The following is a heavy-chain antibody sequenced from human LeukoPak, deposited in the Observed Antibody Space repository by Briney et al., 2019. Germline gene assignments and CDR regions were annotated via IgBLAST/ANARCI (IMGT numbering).Heavy chain of an antibody. CDR3: ARRAGAYSHPYDY. CDR1: GFTFSTYA. Sequence: GGSLRLSCAASGFTFSTYAMSWVRQAPGKGLEWVSAISGSGGSTYYADSVKGRFTISRDNSKNTLYLQMNSLRAEDTAVYYCARRAGAYSHPYDYWGQGTLVTVSS. CDR2: ISGSGGST. D-gene: IGHD4/OR15-4a*01. J-gene: IGHJ4*02. V-gene: IGHV3-23*01.